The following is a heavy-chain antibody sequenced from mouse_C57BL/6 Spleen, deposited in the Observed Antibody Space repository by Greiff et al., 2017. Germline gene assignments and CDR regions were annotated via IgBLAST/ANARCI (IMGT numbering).Heavy chain of an antibody. CDR2: ISYDGSN. J-gene: IGHJ1*03. Sequence: EVQRVESGPGLVKPSQSLSLTCSVTGYSITSGYYWNWIRQFPGNKLEWMGYISYDGSNNYNPSLKNRISITRDTSKNQFFLKLNSVTTEDTATYYCARDQGLPRGYFDVWGTGTTVTVSS. V-gene: IGHV3-6*01. D-gene: IGHD5-5*01. CDR1: GYSITSGYY. CDR3: ARDQGLPRGYFDV.